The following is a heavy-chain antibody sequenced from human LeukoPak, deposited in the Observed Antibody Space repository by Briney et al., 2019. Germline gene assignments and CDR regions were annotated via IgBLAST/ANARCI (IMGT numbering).Heavy chain of an antibody. Sequence: SETLSLTRTVSGGSISSYYWSWIRQPPGKGLEWIGYIYYSGSTNYNPSLKSRVTISVDTSKNQFSLKLSSVTAADTAVYYCARVPTVYDILTGYQSYYYGMDVWGQGTTVTVSS. J-gene: IGHJ6*02. D-gene: IGHD3-9*01. CDR1: GGSISSYY. CDR2: IYYSGST. CDR3: ARVPTVYDILTGYQSYYYGMDV. V-gene: IGHV4-59*01.